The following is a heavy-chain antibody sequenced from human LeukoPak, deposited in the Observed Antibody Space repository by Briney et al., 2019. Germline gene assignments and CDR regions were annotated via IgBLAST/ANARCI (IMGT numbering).Heavy chain of an antibody. Sequence: SVKVSCKASGGTFSSYAISWVRQAPGQGLEWMGGIIPIFGTANYAQKFQGRVTITADESTSTAYMELSSLRSEDTAVYYCAARSGELPYYFDYWGQGTLVTVSS. V-gene: IGHV1-69*01. CDR3: AARSGELPYYFDY. CDR1: GGTFSSYA. J-gene: IGHJ4*02. CDR2: IIPIFGTA. D-gene: IGHD1-26*01.